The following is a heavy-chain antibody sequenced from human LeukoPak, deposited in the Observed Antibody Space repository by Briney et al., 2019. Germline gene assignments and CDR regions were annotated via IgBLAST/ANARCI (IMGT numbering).Heavy chain of an antibody. V-gene: IGHV3-23*01. D-gene: IGHD3-10*01. CDR1: GFTFSNCA. CDR3: AKDVESGRSADY. J-gene: IGHJ4*02. Sequence: PGGSLRLSCAASGFTFSNCAMSWVRQAPGKGLEWVSTISGSGGGTYYADSVKGRFTLSRDNSMHTLYLQMNSLRAEDTAVYYCAKDVESGRSADYRGQGTLVTVSS. CDR2: ISGSGGGT.